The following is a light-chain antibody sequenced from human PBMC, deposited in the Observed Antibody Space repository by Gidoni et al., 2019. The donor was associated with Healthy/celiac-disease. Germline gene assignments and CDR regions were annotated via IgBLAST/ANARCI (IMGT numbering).Light chain of an antibody. V-gene: IGKV4-1*01. CDR2: WAS. CDR3: QQYYSTPF. CDR1: QSVLYSSNNKNY. Sequence: DSVMTQSPDSLAVSLGERATINCKSSQSVLYSSNNKNYLAWYQQKPGQPPKLLIYWASTRESGVPDRFSGSGSGTEFTLTISSLQAEDVAVYYCQQYYSTPFFXXXTRLEIK. J-gene: IGKJ5*01.